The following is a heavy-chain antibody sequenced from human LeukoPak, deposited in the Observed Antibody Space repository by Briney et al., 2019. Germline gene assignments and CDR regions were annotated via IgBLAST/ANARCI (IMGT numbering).Heavy chain of an antibody. J-gene: IGHJ5*02. CDR1: GGSISSSSYY. CDR2: IYYSGST. Sequence: SETLSLTCTVSGGSISSSSYYWGWIRQPPGKGLEWIGSIYYSGSTYYNPSLKSRVTISVDTSKNQFSLKLSSVTAADTAVYYCAGSRRVYSGFNWFDPWGQGTLVTVSS. V-gene: IGHV4-39*01. D-gene: IGHD5-12*01. CDR3: AGSRRVYSGFNWFDP.